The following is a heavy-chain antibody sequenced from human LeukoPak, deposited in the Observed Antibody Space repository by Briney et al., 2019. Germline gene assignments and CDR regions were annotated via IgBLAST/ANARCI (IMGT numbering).Heavy chain of an antibody. CDR2: IYYSGST. CDR1: GGSISSYY. J-gene: IGHJ6*03. CDR3: ARDRIAARPPYYYYMDV. D-gene: IGHD6-6*01. V-gene: IGHV4-59*01. Sequence: PSETLSLTCTVSGGSISSYYWSWLRQPPGKGLEWIGYIYYSGSTNYNPSLKSRVTISVDTSKNQFSLKLSSVTAADTAVYYCARDRIAARPPYYYYMDVWGKGTTVTVSS.